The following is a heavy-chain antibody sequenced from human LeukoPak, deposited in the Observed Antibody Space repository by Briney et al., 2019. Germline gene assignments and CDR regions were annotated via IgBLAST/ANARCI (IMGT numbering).Heavy chain of an antibody. Sequence: GASVKVSCKASGYTFTSYGISWVRQAPGQGLEWMGWISAYNGNTNYAQKLQGRVTMTTDTSTSTAYMELRSLRSDDTAVYYCASWTCSGGSCYLAYWGQGTLVTVSS. D-gene: IGHD2-15*01. CDR1: GYTFTSYG. CDR2: ISAYNGNT. CDR3: ASWTCSGGSCYLAY. J-gene: IGHJ4*02. V-gene: IGHV1-18*01.